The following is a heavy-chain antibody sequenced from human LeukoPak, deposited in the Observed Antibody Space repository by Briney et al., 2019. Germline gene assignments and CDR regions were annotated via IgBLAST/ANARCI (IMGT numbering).Heavy chain of an antibody. V-gene: IGHV3-48*03. D-gene: IGHD3-22*01. Sequence: GGSLRLSCAASGFTFSSYEVNWVRQAPGKGLEWVSYISGSGSTIYYADSVKGRFTISRDNAKNSLYLQMNSLRAEDTAVYYCARKGAHYYDSSGYYYDYWGQGTLVTVSS. CDR2: ISGSGSTI. CDR1: GFTFSSYE. CDR3: ARKGAHYYDSSGYYYDY. J-gene: IGHJ4*02.